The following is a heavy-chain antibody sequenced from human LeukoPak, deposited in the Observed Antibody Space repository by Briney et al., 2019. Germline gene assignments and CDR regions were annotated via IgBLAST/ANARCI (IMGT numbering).Heavy chain of an antibody. Sequence: GSLRLSCAASGFTFSTYSMNWVRQAPGKGLEWIGEIHPSGSTSYNPSLKSRVTISVDTSKNQLSLKLSSVTAADTAVYFCARGGDAHKGGNYWGQGTLVTVSS. CDR2: IHPSGST. D-gene: IGHD5-24*01. V-gene: IGHV4-34*01. J-gene: IGHJ4*02. CDR3: ARGGDAHKGGNY. CDR1: GFTFSTYS.